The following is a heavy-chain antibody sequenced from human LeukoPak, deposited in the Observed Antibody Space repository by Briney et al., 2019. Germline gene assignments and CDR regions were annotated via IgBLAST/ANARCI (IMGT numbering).Heavy chain of an antibody. J-gene: IGHJ4*02. D-gene: IGHD6-13*01. CDR3: ARGRGSSSWYGGGDFDY. CDR2: IYYSGST. CDR1: GGSISSYY. Sequence: SVTLSLTCTVSGGSISSYYWSWIRQPPGKGLEWIGYIYYSGSTNYNPSLKSRVTISVDTSKNQFSLKLSSVTAADTAVYYCARGRGSSSWYGGGDFDYWGQGTLVTVSS. V-gene: IGHV4-59*01.